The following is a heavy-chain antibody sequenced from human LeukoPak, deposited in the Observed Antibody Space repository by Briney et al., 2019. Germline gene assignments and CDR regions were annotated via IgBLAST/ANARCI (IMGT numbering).Heavy chain of an antibody. J-gene: IGHJ4*02. CDR3: ARERAPDY. CDR1: GFTLISYW. CDR2: IKQDGSGK. Sequence: GGSLRLSCAASGFTLISYWMTWVRQAPGKGLEWVANIKQDGSGKYYVDSVKGRFTISRDNAKNSLYLQMNSLRAEDTAVYYCARERAPDYWGQGTLVTVSS. V-gene: IGHV3-7*01.